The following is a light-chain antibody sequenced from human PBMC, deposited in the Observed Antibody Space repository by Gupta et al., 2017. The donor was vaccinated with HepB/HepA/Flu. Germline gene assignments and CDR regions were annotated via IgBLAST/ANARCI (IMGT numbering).Light chain of an antibody. CDR1: NIATTV. Sequence: YVLTQPPSVSVAPGKTATITCGGDNIATTVVHWYQHKPGQAPLLVVLDDSDRPSGIPERFSGSNSANTATLTISGVEAGDEADYYGQVWDIIHDHPIFGGGTKLTVL. J-gene: IGLJ2*01. V-gene: IGLV3-21*03. CDR2: DDS. CDR3: QVWDIIHDHPI.